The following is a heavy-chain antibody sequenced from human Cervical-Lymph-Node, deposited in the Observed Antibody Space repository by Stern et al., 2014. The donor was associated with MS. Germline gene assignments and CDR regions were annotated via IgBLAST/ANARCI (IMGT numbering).Heavy chain of an antibody. CDR1: GFTFSYHA. V-gene: IGHV3-30*01. CDR2: ISYDGSDK. Sequence: MQLVESGGGVVQPGRSLRLSCAASGFTFSYHAMHWVRQASGKGLEWVALISYDGSDKNDADSVKGRFTISRDNSRNTLYLQMNSLRVDDTAVYYCARGGAVTTSDYYLDYWGQGILVTVSS. CDR3: ARGGAVTTSDYYLDY. D-gene: IGHD4-17*01. J-gene: IGHJ4*02.